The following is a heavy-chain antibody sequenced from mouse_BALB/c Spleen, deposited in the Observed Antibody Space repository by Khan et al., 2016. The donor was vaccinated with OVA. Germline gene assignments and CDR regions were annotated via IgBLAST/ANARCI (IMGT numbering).Heavy chain of an antibody. CDR1: GYSITSGYG. Sequence: VQLKQSGPGLVKPSQSLSLTCTVTGYSITSGYGWNWIRQFPGNKLEWMGYISYSGSTNYNPYLKSRITITRDTSNNQFFLQLKLVSTEDTAKYYCARVYGGDFDYWGQGTTLTVSS. V-gene: IGHV3-2*02. CDR2: ISYSGST. D-gene: IGHD1-1*01. CDR3: ARVYGGDFDY. J-gene: IGHJ2*01.